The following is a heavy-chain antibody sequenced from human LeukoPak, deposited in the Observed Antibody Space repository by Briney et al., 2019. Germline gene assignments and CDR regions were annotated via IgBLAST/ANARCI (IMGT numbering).Heavy chain of an antibody. J-gene: IGHJ4*02. CDR2: ISGSGGST. V-gene: IGHV3-23*01. D-gene: IGHD6-13*01. CDR3: AKDLHSSSWYIDH. CDR1: EFTFSSYA. Sequence: GGSLRLSCAASEFTFSSYAMSWVRQAPGKGLEWVSAISGSGGSTYYADSVKGRFTISRDNSKNTLYLQMNSLRAEDTAVYYCAKDLHSSSWYIDHWGQGTLVTVSS.